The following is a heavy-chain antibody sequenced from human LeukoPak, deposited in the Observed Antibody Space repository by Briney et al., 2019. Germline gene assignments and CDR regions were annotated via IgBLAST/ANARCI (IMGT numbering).Heavy chain of an antibody. V-gene: IGHV3-11*01. D-gene: IGHD5-12*01. CDR2: ISSSGTTI. Sequence: GGSLRLSCAASGFISSDYYMSWIRQAPGKGLEWISYISSSGTTIYYADSVRGRFTISRDKAMNSLYLQMRSLRAEDTAVYYCARDLGYDSVDYWGQGTLVTVSS. J-gene: IGHJ4*02. CDR3: ARDLGYDSVDY. CDR1: GFISSDYY.